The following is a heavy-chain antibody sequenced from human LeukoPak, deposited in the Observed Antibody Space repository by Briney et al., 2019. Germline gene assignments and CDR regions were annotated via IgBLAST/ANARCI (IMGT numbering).Heavy chain of an antibody. Sequence: SETLSLTCTVSGGSISSSSYYWGWIRQPPGKGLEWIGSMYYSGSTYYNPSLKSRVTMSVDTSKNQFSLKLSSVTAADTAVYYCAKTVTAIAPWYFDYWGRGTLVTVSS. CDR2: MYYSGST. J-gene: IGHJ4*02. V-gene: IGHV4-39*01. CDR1: GGSISSSSYY. CDR3: AKTVTAIAPWYFDY. D-gene: IGHD2-21*02.